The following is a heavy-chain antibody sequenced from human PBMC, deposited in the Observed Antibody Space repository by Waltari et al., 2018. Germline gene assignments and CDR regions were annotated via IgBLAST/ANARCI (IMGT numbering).Heavy chain of an antibody. D-gene: IGHD3-3*01. CDR1: GYTFTSYD. Sequence: QVQLVQSGAEVTKPGASVKVSCTASGYTFTSYDINWVRQATGQGLEWMGWMNPNSGNTGYAQKFQGRVTITRNTSISTAYMELSSLRSEDTAVYYCARVRDFWSGADYWGQGTLVTVSS. CDR3: ARVRDFWSGADY. CDR2: MNPNSGNT. V-gene: IGHV1-8*02. J-gene: IGHJ4*02.